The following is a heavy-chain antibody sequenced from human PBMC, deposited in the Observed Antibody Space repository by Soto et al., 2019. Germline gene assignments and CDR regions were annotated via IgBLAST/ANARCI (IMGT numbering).Heavy chain of an antibody. J-gene: IGHJ4*02. CDR2: IEPSDSYI. D-gene: IGHD1-1*01. V-gene: IGHV5-10-1*01. CDR1: GYNFNNNW. Sequence: GESLKISCTASGYNFNNNWIGWVRQTPGKGLEWMGRIEPSDSYIDYSPSFKGHVTISSDKSIKAVYLQWSSLKASDTATYYCARLRSLPCTSKFGNDFDYWGQGALVTVCS. CDR3: ARLRSLPCTSKFGNDFDY.